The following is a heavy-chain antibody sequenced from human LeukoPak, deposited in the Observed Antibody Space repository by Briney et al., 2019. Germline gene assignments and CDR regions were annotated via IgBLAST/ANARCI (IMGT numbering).Heavy chain of an antibody. CDR1: GYTFTSYG. CDR2: ISAYNGNT. J-gene: IGHJ3*02. Sequence: GASVKVSCKASGYTFTSYGISWVRQAPGQGLEWMGWISAYNGNTNYAQQLQGRVTMTTDTSTSTAYMELRSLRSDDTAVNYCARDDSRYYYDSSGYSPYDAFDIWGQGTMVTVSS. V-gene: IGHV1-18*01. D-gene: IGHD3-22*01. CDR3: ARDDSRYYYDSSGYSPYDAFDI.